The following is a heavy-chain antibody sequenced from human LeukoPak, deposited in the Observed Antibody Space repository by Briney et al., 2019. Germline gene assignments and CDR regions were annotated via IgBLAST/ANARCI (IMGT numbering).Heavy chain of an antibody. J-gene: IGHJ4*02. CDR2: IIPIFGTA. V-gene: IGHV1-69*05. CDR3: ARNDYGDFALFG. CDR1: GGTFSSYA. Sequence: SVKVSCKASGGTFSSYAISWVRQAPGQGLEWMGGIIPIFGTANYAQKFQGRVTITTDESTSTAYMELSSLRSEDTAVYYCARNDYGDFALFGWGQGTLVTVSS. D-gene: IGHD4-17*01.